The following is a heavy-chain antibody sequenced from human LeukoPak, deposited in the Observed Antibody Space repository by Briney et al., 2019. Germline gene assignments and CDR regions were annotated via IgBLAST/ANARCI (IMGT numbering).Heavy chain of an antibody. D-gene: IGHD4-17*01. CDR2: IYYSGST. V-gene: IGHV4-30-2*05. CDR3: ASFYGDLRDYFDY. CDR1: GGSISSGGYS. J-gene: IGHJ4*02. Sequence: SQTLSLTCAVSGGSISSGGYSWSWIRQPPGKGLEWIGYIYYSGSTYYNPSLKSRVTISVDTSKNQFSLKLSSVTAADTAVYYCASFYGDLRDYFDYWGQGTLVTVSS.